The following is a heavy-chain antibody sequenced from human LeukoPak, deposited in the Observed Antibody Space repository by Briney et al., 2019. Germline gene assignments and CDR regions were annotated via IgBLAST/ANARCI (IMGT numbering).Heavy chain of an antibody. CDR3: ARQESGLSSPFDY. J-gene: IGHJ4*02. CDR2: IYPGDSNI. V-gene: IGHV5-51*01. D-gene: IGHD3-10*01. CDR1: GYSFTSYW. Sequence: PGESLNISCKGSGYSFTSYWIVWVRQMPGKGLEWMGIIYPGDSNIRYSPSFQGQVTISADKSISTAYLQWSSLKASDTAIYYCARQESGLSSPFDYWGQGTLVTVSS.